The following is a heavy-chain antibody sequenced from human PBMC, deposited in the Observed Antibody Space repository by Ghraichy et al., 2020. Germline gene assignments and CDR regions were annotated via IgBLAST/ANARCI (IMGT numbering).Heavy chain of an antibody. D-gene: IGHD2-8*01. V-gene: IGHV3-48*02. CDR3: AGMFCTNGVCYDAFDI. Sequence: GGSLRLSCAASGFTFSTYSMNWVRQAPGKGLEWVSYITDSSSTITYADSVKGRFTISRDNAKNSLYLQMNSLRDEDTAVYYCAGMFCTNGVCYDAFDIWGQGAMGTVSS. J-gene: IGHJ3*02. CDR2: ITDSSSTI. CDR1: GFTFSTYS.